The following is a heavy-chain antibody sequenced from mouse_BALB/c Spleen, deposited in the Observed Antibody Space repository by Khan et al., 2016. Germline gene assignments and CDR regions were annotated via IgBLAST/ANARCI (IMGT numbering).Heavy chain of an antibody. V-gene: IGHV3-8*02. CDR3: ARYYSHIYWYFDV. CDR1: GDSITSGY. Sequence: EVQLVESGPSLVKPSQTLSLTCSVTGDSITSGYWNWIRKFPGNKLEYMGYISYSGSTYYNPSLKSRISITRDTSKNQYYLQLNSVTTEDTATYYWARYYSHIYWYFDVWGAGTTATVSS. CDR2: ISYSGST. D-gene: IGHD2-12*01. J-gene: IGHJ1*01.